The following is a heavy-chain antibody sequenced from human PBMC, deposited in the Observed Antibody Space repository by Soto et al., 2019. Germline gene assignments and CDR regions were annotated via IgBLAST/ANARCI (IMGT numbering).Heavy chain of an antibody. CDR3: ARSPGVFDY. J-gene: IGHJ4*02. Sequence: QVQLVQSGAEVKKPGSSVKVSCTASGGTFSSLAISWVRQAPGQGLEWMGGLVPVFGTANYAQKFQDRVTITADKSTSTAYMELSSLISEDTAVYYCARSPGVFDYWGQGTLVTVSS. V-gene: IGHV1-69*06. D-gene: IGHD3-10*01. CDR2: LVPVFGTA. CDR1: GGTFSSLA.